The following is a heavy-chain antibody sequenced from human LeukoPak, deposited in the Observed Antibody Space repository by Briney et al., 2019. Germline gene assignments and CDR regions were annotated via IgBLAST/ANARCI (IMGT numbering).Heavy chain of an antibody. CDR2: ISWNSGSI. CDR1: GFTFDDYA. D-gene: IGHD4-17*01. CDR3: AKERYGAGGAFDI. J-gene: IGHJ3*02. Sequence: GGSLRLSCAASGFTFDDYAMHWVRQAPGKGLEWVSGISWNSGSIGYADSVKGRFTISRDNAKNSLYLQMNSLRAEDTALCYCAKERYGAGGAFDIWGQGTMVTVSS. V-gene: IGHV3-9*01.